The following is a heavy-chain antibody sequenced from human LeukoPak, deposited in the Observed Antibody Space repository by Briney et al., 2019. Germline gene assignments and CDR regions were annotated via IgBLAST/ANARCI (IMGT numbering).Heavy chain of an antibody. V-gene: IGHV1-8*01. CDR2: MNPNSGNT. D-gene: IGHD3-10*01. J-gene: IGHJ5*02. CDR3: ARDWFGLNWFDP. Sequence: ASVKVSCKASGYTFTSYDINWVRQATGQGLEWMGWMNPNSGNTGYAQKFQGRVTMTRNTSISTAYMELSSLRSEDTAVYYCARDWFGLNWFDPWGQGALVTVSS. CDR1: GYTFTSYD.